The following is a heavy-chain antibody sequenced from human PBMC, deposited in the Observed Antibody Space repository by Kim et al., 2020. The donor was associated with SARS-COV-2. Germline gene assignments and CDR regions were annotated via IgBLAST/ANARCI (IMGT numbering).Heavy chain of an antibody. Sequence: GGSLRLSCAASGFTFSSYGMHWVRQAPGKGLEWVAVIWDDGSNKYYADSVKGRFTISRDNSKNTLYLQMNSLRAEDTAVYYCARDYDILTGYYFDYWAQGTLVTVSS. V-gene: IGHV3-33*01. CDR3: ARDYDILTGYYFDY. J-gene: IGHJ4*02. D-gene: IGHD3-9*01. CDR2: IWDDGSNK. CDR1: GFTFSSYG.